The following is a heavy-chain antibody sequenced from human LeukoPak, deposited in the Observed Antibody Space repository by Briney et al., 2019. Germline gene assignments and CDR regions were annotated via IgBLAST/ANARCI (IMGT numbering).Heavy chain of an antibody. CDR3: AKEDWDNSAWYGRIEY. V-gene: IGHV3-30*18. CDR2: ISYHGSFQ. J-gene: IGHJ4*02. Sequence: PGGSLRLSRAASGFTFSTFGMHWVRQAPGKGLEWVAAISYHGSFQYYTDSVRGRFTISRDNSKNTLFLQMNSLTADDTALYYCAKEDWDNSAWYGRIEYWGQGTPVTVSS. CDR1: GFTFSTFG. D-gene: IGHD6-19*01.